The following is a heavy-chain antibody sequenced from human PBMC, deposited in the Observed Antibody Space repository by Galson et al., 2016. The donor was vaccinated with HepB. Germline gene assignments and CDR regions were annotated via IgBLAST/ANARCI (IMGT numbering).Heavy chain of an antibody. J-gene: IGHJ6*03. V-gene: IGHV3-48*02. Sequence: SLRLSCAASGFIFSRYNINWVRQGPGKGLEWVSYISSDSSSISYADSVKGRLTISRDKAKNLVSLQMNSLRDEDTAVYYCAREDYYYMDVWGKGTTVTVSS. CDR3: AREDYYYMDV. CDR2: ISSDSSSI. CDR1: GFIFSRYN.